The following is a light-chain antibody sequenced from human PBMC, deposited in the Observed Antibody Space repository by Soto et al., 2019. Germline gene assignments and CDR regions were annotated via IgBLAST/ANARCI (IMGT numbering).Light chain of an antibody. J-gene: IGLJ1*01. V-gene: IGLV2-18*01. CDR2: DVN. CDR3: SLYTSSSTYV. CDR1: SSDLGSYNR. Sequence: QSVLTQHPSVSGSPGQSVTISCTGLSSDLGSYNRVSWYQQPPGTAPKTIIYDVNNRPSGVPDRFSGSKSGSTASLTISGLQAEDEADYYCSLYTSSSTYVFGTGTKVTVL.